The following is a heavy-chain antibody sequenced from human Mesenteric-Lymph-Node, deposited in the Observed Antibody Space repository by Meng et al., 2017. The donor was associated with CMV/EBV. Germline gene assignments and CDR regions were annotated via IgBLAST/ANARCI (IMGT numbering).Heavy chain of an antibody. V-gene: IGHV4-39*01. CDR1: GGSISSSSYS. CDR2: IYHSGST. Sequence: TVAGGSISSSSYSWGWIRQPPGKGLEWIGSIYHSGSTYYNPSFKSRVTISVDTSKNQFSLKLTSVTAADTAVYYCARHGKGELGDLDYWGQGTLVTVSS. J-gene: IGHJ4*02. D-gene: IGHD7-27*01. CDR3: ARHGKGELGDLDY.